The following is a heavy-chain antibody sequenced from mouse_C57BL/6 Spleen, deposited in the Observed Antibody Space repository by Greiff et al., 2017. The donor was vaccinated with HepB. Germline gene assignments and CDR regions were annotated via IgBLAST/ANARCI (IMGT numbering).Heavy chain of an antibody. J-gene: IGHJ3*01. CDR2: INPNNGGT. Sequence: EVQLQQSGPELVKPGASVKISCKASGYTFTDYYMNWVKQSHGKSLEWIGDINPNNGGTSYNQKFKGKATLTVDKSSSTAYMELRSLTSEDSAVYYCARWYGSSPFAYWGQGTLVTVSA. D-gene: IGHD1-1*01. CDR1: GYTFTDYY. V-gene: IGHV1-26*01. CDR3: ARWYGSSPFAY.